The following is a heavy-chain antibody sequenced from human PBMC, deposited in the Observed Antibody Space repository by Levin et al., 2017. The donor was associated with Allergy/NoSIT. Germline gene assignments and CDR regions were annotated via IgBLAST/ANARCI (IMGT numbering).Heavy chain of an antibody. J-gene: IGHJ6*02. V-gene: IGHV3-48*03. CDR3: ARWGTTIFGVVISYHAMDV. CDR2: ISGRGDSI. Sequence: GGSLRLSCAASGFTFSNYEMNWVRQAPGKGLEWLAKISGRGDSIFYADSVKGRFTISREHDKNSLYLQMNGLRAEDTAVYYCARWGTTIFGVVISYHAMDVWGQGTTVTVSS. D-gene: IGHD3-3*01. CDR1: GFTFSNYE.